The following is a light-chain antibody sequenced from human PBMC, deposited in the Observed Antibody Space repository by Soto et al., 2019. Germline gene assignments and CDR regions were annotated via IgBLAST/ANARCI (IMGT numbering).Light chain of an antibody. CDR3: QQYGSSPPIT. Sequence: ESVWTQSPASLSLSKGERATLTCRASQSVSINLAWYQQKPGQAPRLLIYGASSRATGIPDRFSGSGSGTDFTLTISRLEPEDFAVYYCQQYGSSPPITFGQGTRLEIK. CDR1: QSVSIN. CDR2: GAS. J-gene: IGKJ5*01. V-gene: IGKV3-20*01.